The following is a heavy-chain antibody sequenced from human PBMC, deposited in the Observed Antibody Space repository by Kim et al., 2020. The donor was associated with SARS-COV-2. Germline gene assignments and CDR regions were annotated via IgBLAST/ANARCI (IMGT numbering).Heavy chain of an antibody. CDR2: IYYSGST. J-gene: IGHJ4*02. V-gene: IGHV4-59*09. CDR3: VRGFDY. Sequence: IYYSGSTTYNPSLKSRVTISVDPSKNEFSLKLSSVTAADTAVYYCVRGFDYWGQGTLVTVSS.